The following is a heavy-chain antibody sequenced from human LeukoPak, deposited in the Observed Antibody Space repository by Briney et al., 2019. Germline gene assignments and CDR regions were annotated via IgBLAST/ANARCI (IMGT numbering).Heavy chain of an antibody. CDR2: IYYSGST. CDR1: GGSISSRSHH. J-gene: IGHJ4*02. V-gene: IGHV4-39*01. CDR3: ARHSGDYFDY. D-gene: IGHD1-26*01. Sequence: SETLSLTCTVSGGSISSRSHHWGWIRQPPGKGLEWIGNIYYSGSTFYNPSLKSRVTISVDTSKNQFSLKLSSVTAADTAVYYCARHSGDYFDYWGQGTLVTVSS.